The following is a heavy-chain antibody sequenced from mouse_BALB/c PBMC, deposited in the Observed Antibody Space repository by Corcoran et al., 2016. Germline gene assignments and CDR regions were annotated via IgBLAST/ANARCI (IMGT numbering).Heavy chain of an antibody. D-gene: IGHD1-1*01. Sequence: QIQLVQSGPELKKPGETVKISCKASGYTFTNYGMNWVKQAPGKGLKWMGWINTYTGEPTYADDFKGRFAFSLETSASTAYLQINNLKNEDTATYFCAITTVVVTFAYWGQGTLVTVSA. J-gene: IGHJ3*01. CDR2: INTYTGEP. V-gene: IGHV9-3-1*01. CDR3: AITTVVVTFAY. CDR1: GYTFTNYG.